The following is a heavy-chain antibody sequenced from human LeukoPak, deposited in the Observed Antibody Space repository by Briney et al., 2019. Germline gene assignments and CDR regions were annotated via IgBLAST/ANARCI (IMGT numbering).Heavy chain of an antibody. D-gene: IGHD6-13*01. V-gene: IGHV4-59*01. CDR2: IYYSGST. J-gene: IGHJ1*01. Sequence: PSETLSLTCTVSGGSISSYYWSWIRQPPGKGLEWIGYIYYSGSTNYNPSLKSRVTISVDTSKNQFSLKLSSVTAADTAVYYCARGIAAAGTFPAEYFQHWGQGTLVTVSS. CDR3: ARGIAAAGTFPAEYFQH. CDR1: GGSISSYY.